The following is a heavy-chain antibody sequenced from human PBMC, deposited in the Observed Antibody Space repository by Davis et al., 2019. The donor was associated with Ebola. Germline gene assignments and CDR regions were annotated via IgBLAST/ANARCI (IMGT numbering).Heavy chain of an antibody. Sequence: SETLSLTCTVSGGSVSSGSYYWSWIRQPPGKGLEWIGYIYYSGSTNYNPSLKSRVTISVDTSKNQFSLKLSSVTAADTAVYYCARTRSVTFDAFDIWGQGTMVTVSS. CDR2: IYYSGST. CDR3: ARTRSVTFDAFDI. D-gene: IGHD4-17*01. J-gene: IGHJ3*02. V-gene: IGHV4-61*01. CDR1: GGSVSSGSYY.